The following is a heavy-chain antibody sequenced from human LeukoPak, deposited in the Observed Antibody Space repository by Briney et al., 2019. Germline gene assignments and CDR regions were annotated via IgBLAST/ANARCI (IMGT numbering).Heavy chain of an antibody. Sequence: GGSLRLSCAASGFTFSTYSMTWVRQAPGKGLEWVSSISRDSTTMYYADSVKGRFTISRDNSKNTLYLQMNSLRAEDTAVYYCAKGGDYANWGQGTLVTVSS. V-gene: IGHV3-23*01. CDR3: AKGGDYAN. CDR2: ISRDSTTM. D-gene: IGHD4-17*01. J-gene: IGHJ4*02. CDR1: GFTFSTYS.